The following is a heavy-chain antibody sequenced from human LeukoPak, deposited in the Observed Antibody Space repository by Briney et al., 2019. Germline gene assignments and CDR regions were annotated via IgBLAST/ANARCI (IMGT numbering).Heavy chain of an antibody. CDR2: ISSRSSYI. CDR1: GFTFSSYS. J-gene: IGHJ4*02. D-gene: IGHD6-13*01. Sequence: GGSLRLSCAASGFTFSSYSMNWVRQAPGKGLEWVSSISSRSSYIYYADSVKGRFTISRDNAKNSLYLQMNSLRAEDTAVYYCARDPGSSAFDYWGQGTLVTVSS. V-gene: IGHV3-21*01. CDR3: ARDPGSSAFDY.